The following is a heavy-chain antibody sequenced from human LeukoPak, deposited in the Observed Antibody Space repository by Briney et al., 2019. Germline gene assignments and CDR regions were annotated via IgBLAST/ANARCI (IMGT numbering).Heavy chain of an antibody. V-gene: IGHV3-30*03. J-gene: IGHJ4*02. Sequence: GGSLRLSCAASGFRFSGYGMSWVRQAPGKGLEWVALISFDGSNKYYTDSVKGRFTSSRDDSKNTLYLQMNSLRTEDTAIYYCARDRLLRGLHTSFDYWGQGTLVTVSS. CDR3: ARDRLLRGLHTSFDY. D-gene: IGHD3-10*01. CDR2: ISFDGSNK. CDR1: GFRFSGYG.